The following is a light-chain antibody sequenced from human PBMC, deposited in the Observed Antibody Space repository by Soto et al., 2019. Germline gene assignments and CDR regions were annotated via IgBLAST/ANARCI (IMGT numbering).Light chain of an antibody. CDR2: MGS. J-gene: IGKJ1*01. Sequence: EIVVTQSPLTLPVTPGEPASISCRSTESLLFRNGYNYLNWYLQKPGQSPQLLIYMGSNRASGVXAXXSGSGSGTDFTLKISRVEADDVGIYSCVQRLHLPGTFGQGTKVEIK. CDR1: ESLLFRNGYNY. CDR3: VQRLHLPGT. V-gene: IGKV2-28*01.